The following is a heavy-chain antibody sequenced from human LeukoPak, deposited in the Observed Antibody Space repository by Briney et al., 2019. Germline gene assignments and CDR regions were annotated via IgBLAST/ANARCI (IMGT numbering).Heavy chain of an antibody. V-gene: IGHV3-23*01. CDR3: AKGGKTIMCPTSCYDY. J-gene: IGHJ4*02. Sequence: GSLRLSCAASGFTFSSNGMSWVRQALGRGLEWVSVISGSGGSPDYTDSVKGRFTISRDNSKNTLYLQMNSLRAEDTAVYYCAKGGKTIMCPTSCYDYWGQGTLVTVSS. CDR1: GFTFSSNG. D-gene: IGHD2-2*01. CDR2: ISGSGGSP.